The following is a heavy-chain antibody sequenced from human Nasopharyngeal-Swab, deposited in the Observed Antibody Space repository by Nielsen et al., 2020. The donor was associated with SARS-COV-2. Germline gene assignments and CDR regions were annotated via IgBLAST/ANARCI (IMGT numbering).Heavy chain of an antibody. J-gene: IGHJ4*02. Sequence: GGSLRLSCAASGFTFDDFVMHWVRQAPGKGLEWVSGISSNSKNIGYADSVKGRFTISRDDAKNSLYLQMNSLRAEDTALYYCANGRDWGQGTLGTVSS. CDR1: GFTFDDFV. CDR2: ISSNSKNI. CDR3: ANGRD. V-gene: IGHV3-9*01.